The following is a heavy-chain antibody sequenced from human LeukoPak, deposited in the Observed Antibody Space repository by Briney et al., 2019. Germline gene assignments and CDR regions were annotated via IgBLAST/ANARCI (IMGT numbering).Heavy chain of an antibody. CDR2: IYHSGST. CDR3: ARAPRDSSSSNYMRRFDY. V-gene: IGHV4-38-2*01. CDR1: GYSISSDNY. Sequence: PSETLSLTCAISGYSISSDNYWVWIRQPPGQGLEWTGGIYHSGSTYYNPSLKSRVTMSVDTSKNQFSLKLSSVTAADTAVYYCARAPRDSSSSNYMRRFDYWGQGTLVTVSS. J-gene: IGHJ4*02. D-gene: IGHD3-22*01.